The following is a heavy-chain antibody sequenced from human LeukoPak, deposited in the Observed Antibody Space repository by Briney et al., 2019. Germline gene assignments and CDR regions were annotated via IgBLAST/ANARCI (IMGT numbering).Heavy chain of an antibody. CDR1: GGSFSSSSYY. J-gene: IGHJ4*02. V-gene: IGHV4-39*01. CDR3: ARNHWSYPMYYFDY. CDR2: IYYSGST. D-gene: IGHD3-16*02. Sequence: SETLSLTCTVSGGSFSSSSYYWGWIRQPPGKGLEWIGSIYYSGSTYYNPSLKSRVTISVDTSKNQFSLKLSSVTAADTAVYYCARNHWSYPMYYFDYWGQGTLVTVSS.